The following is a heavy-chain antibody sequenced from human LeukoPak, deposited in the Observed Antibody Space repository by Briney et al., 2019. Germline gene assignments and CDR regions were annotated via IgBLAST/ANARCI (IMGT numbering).Heavy chain of an antibody. Sequence: ASVKVSCKASGYTFTSYGISWVRQAPGQGLEWMGWISAYNGNTDYAQKLQGRVTMTTDTSTSTAYMELSSLRSEDTAVYYCATYRWELVKVFDYWGQGTLVTVSS. J-gene: IGHJ4*02. CDR2: ISAYNGNT. CDR1: GYTFTSYG. D-gene: IGHD1-26*01. V-gene: IGHV1-18*01. CDR3: ATYRWELVKVFDY.